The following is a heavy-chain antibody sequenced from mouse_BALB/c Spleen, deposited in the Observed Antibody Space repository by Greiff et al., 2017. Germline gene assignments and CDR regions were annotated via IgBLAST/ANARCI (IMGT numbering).Heavy chain of an antibody. J-gene: IGHJ3*01. CDR1: GFTFTDYY. CDR3: ARDPGFAY. Sequence: EVKLMESGGGLVQPGGSLRLSCATSGFTFTDYYMSWVRQPPGKALEWLGFIRNKANGYTTEYSASVKGRFTISRDNSQSILYLQMNTLRAEDSATYYCARDPGFAYWGQGTLVTVSA. CDR2: IRNKANGYTT. V-gene: IGHV7-3*02.